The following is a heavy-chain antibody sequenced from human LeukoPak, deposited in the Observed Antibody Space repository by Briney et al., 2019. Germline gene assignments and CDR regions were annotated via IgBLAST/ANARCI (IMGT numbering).Heavy chain of an antibody. Sequence: GRSLRLSCAASGFTFDDYAMHWVRQAPGKGLEWVSGISWNSGSIGYADSVKGRFTISRDNAKSSLYLQMNSLRAEDTALYYCAKGHSGSYQYYFDYWGQGTLVTVSS. CDR3: AKGHSGSYQYYFDY. D-gene: IGHD1-26*01. V-gene: IGHV3-9*01. CDR2: ISWNSGSI. J-gene: IGHJ4*02. CDR1: GFTFDDYA.